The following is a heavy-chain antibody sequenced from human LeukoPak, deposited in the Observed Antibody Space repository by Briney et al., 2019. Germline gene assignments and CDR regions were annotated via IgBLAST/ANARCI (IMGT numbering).Heavy chain of an antibody. J-gene: IGHJ3*02. D-gene: IGHD4-23*01. CDR2: IYHSGST. V-gene: IGHV4-59*12. CDR3: ARARMGMTTVVTPHAFDI. CDR1: GGSISSYY. Sequence: PSETLSLTCTVSGGSISSYYWSWIRQPPGKGLEWIGYIYHSGSTYYNPSLKSRVTISVDRSKNQFSLKLSSVTAADTAVYYCARARMGMTTVVTPHAFDIWGQGTMVTVSS.